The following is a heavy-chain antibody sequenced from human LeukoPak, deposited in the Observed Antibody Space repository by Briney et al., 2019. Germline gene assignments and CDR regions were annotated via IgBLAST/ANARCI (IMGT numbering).Heavy chain of an antibody. CDR1: GGTFSSYA. D-gene: IGHD2-2*01. CDR3: ARAKGQAAILGSHYYMDV. Sequence: GASVKVSCKASGGTFSSYAISWVRQAPGQGLEWMGGIIPIFGTANYAQKFPGRVTITTDESASTAYMELSSLRSEDTAVYYCARAKGQAAILGSHYYMDVWGKGTTVTVSS. V-gene: IGHV1-69*05. J-gene: IGHJ6*03. CDR2: IIPIFGTA.